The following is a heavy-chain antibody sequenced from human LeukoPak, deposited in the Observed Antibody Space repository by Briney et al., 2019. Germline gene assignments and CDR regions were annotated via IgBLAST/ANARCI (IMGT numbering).Heavy chain of an antibody. CDR2: ISSSGNII. CDR1: GFIFSDYN. Sequence: GGSLRLSCAASGFIFSDYNMHWVRQVPGKGLESVSYISSSGNIIYYADSMQGRFTISRDNAKKSLYLQMNSLRAEDTAVYYCARVRYFDWLGPFDYWGQGTLVTVSS. D-gene: IGHD3-9*01. CDR3: ARVRYFDWLGPFDY. V-gene: IGHV3-48*04. J-gene: IGHJ4*02.